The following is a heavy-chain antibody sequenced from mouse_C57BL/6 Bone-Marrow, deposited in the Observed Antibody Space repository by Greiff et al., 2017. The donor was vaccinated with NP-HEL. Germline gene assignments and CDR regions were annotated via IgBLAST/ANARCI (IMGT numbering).Heavy chain of an antibody. D-gene: IGHD4-1*02. V-gene: IGHV1-4*01. Sequence: QVQLQQSGAELARPGASVKMSCKASGYTFTSYTMHWVKQRSGQGLEWIGYFYPGSGYIKYNEKFKDKATLTADKSSSTAYMQLSRLTSEDSAVYSGVSHAYPTDNAMDYWGQGTSLTVSS. J-gene: IGHJ4*01. CDR1: GYTFTSYT. CDR2: FYPGSGYI. CDR3: VSHAYPTDNAMDY.